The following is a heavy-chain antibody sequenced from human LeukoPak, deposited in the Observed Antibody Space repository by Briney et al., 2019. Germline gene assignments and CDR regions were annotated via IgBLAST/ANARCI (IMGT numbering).Heavy chain of an antibody. CDR3: ARHPDGSLSLDY. V-gene: IGHV3-11*03. CDR2: IGSSGSHT. CDR1: GFSFSDYY. Sequence: GGSLRLSCVASGFSFSDYYMSWIRQAPGKGLEWVSYIGSSGSHTNYADSVTGRFTISRNNAKKSLHLQMNSLRAEDTAVYYCARHPDGSLSLDYWGQGILVTVSS. J-gene: IGHJ4*02. D-gene: IGHD1-26*01.